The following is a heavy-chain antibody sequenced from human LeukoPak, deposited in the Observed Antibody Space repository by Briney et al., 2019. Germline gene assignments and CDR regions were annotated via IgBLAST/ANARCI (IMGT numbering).Heavy chain of an antibody. J-gene: IGHJ4*02. V-gene: IGHV3-53*01. CDR2: IYSGGST. D-gene: IGHD6-19*01. Sequence: TGGSLRLSCAASGFTVSSNYMSWVRQAPGKGLEWVSVIYSGGSTYYADSVKGRFTISRDNSKNTLYLQMNSLRAEDTAVYYCARGGIAVAGPNFDYWGQGTLVTVPS. CDR1: GFTVSSNY. CDR3: ARGGIAVAGPNFDY.